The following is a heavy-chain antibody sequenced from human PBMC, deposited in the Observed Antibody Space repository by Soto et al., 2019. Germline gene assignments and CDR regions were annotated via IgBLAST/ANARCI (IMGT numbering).Heavy chain of an antibody. Sequence: DVQMVESGGGLVKPGGSLRLSCAASGFTFSRYTMSWVRQAPGKGLEWVSSISSSGSYIYYADSVMGRFTISRDNAKNSLYLQMNGLRAEDTAVYYCAREGAAGTDTYYFDCWGQGTLLTVSS. D-gene: IGHD6-13*01. CDR2: ISSSGSYI. CDR3: AREGAAGTDTYYFDC. CDR1: GFTFSRYT. V-gene: IGHV3-21*01. J-gene: IGHJ4*02.